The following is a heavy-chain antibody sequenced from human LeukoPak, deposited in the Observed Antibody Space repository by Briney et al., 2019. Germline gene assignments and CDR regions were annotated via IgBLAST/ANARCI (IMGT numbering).Heavy chain of an antibody. CDR3: TRYIYGYLHY. Sequence: GASVKVSCKASGYTFTNYNIHWVRQAPGQGLEWMGIINPSGGSTSYAQKFQGRVTMTRDTSTSTVYMELSRLRSEDTAVYYCTRYIYGYLHYWGQGTLVTVSS. CDR2: INPSGGST. D-gene: IGHD5-18*01. V-gene: IGHV1-46*01. J-gene: IGHJ4*02. CDR1: GYTFTNYN.